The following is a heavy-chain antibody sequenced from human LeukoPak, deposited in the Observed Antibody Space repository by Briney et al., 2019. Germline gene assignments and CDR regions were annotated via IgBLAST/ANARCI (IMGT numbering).Heavy chain of an antibody. D-gene: IGHD2-15*01. CDR2: IIPIFGTA. J-gene: IGHJ3*02. CDR3: AREVVVAAFDI. Sequence: GASVKVSCKASGGTFSRYAISWVRQAPGQGLEWMGGIIPIFGTANYAQKFQGRVTITADESTSTAYMELSSLRSEDTAVYYCAREVVVAAFDIWGQGTMVTVSS. CDR1: GGTFSRYA. V-gene: IGHV1-69*13.